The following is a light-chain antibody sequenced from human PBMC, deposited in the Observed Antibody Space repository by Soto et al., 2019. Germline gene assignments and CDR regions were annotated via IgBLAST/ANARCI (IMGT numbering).Light chain of an antibody. Sequence: DIQLTQSPSTLSASVGDRVTITCRASQSISSWLAWYQQKPGKAPKFLIYKTSNLESGVPSRFSGSGSGTEFTLTIRSRQPGDFATYYCQYYNNYCWTFGQGTKVEIK. CDR1: QSISSW. CDR3: QYYNNYCWT. V-gene: IGKV1-5*03. CDR2: KTS. J-gene: IGKJ1*01.